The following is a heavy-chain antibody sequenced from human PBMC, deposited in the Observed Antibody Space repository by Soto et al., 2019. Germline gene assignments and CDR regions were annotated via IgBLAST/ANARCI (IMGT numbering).Heavy chain of an antibody. V-gene: IGHV3-23*01. CDR2: ISDTSIST. Sequence: LRLSCAASGFTFSNYAMSWVRQAPGKGLEWVSAISDTSISTYYGDSVKGRFIVSRDNSKNTLYLQMNSLRAEGTAVYYCATGGIAAVISDYWGQGTLVTVSS. CDR1: GFTFSNYA. CDR3: ATGGIAAVISDY. J-gene: IGHJ4*02. D-gene: IGHD6-13*01.